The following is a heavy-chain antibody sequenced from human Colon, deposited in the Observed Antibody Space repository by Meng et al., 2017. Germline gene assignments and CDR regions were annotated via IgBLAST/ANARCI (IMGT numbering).Heavy chain of an antibody. V-gene: IGHV3-73*01. CDR3: SRSYTDDLDY. Sequence: GGSLRLSCAASGFTFSGSAMHWVRQASGKGLEWVGRIRSKGYSYATAYAESVKGRFTISRDDSKNTAYLQMNSLETEDTAVYYCSRSYTDDLDYWGQGTLVTVSS. D-gene: IGHD3-16*01. J-gene: IGHJ4*02. CDR1: GFTFSGSA. CDR2: IRSKGYSYAT.